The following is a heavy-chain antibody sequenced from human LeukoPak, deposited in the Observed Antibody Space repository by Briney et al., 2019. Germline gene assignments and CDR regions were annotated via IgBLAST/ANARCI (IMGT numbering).Heavy chain of an antibody. CDR3: ARGAVTTVDHYYFGMDV. J-gene: IGHJ6*02. CDR2: IYYSGST. V-gene: IGHV4-59*01. Sequence: SETLSLTCTVSGGSISSYYWSWIRQPPGKGLEWIGFIYYSGSTNYNPSLKSRVTISEDTSKNQFSLKLSSVTAADTAVYYCARGAVTTVDHYYFGMDVWAKGPRSPSP. D-gene: IGHD4-23*01. CDR1: GGSISSYY.